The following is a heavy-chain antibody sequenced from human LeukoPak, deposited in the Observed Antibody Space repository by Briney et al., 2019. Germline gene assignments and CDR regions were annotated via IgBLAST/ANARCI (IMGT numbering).Heavy chain of an antibody. V-gene: IGHV4-34*01. CDR2: INHSGST. D-gene: IGHD3-22*01. CDR1: GVSFSGYY. J-gene: IGHJ4*02. CDR3: AREDSVVIFDY. Sequence: TASETLSLTCAVYGVSFSGYYWSWLRQPPGKGLEWVGEINHSGSTNYNPSLTSRVTISVDTSKNQFSLKLSSVTGADTAVYYCAREDSVVIFDYWGQGTLVTVSS.